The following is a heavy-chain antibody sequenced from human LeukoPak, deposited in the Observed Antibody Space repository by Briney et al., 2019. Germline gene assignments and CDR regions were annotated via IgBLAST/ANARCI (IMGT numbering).Heavy chain of an antibody. V-gene: IGHV3-9*01. CDR3: AKDIENYYDSSGYCDY. Sequence: GRSLRLSCAASGFTFDDYAMHWVRQAPGKGLEWVSGISWNSGSIGYADSVKGRFTISRDNAKNSLYLQMDSLGAEDTALYYCAKDIENYYDSSGYCDYWGQGTLVTVSS. CDR1: GFTFDDYA. D-gene: IGHD3-22*01. CDR2: ISWNSGSI. J-gene: IGHJ4*02.